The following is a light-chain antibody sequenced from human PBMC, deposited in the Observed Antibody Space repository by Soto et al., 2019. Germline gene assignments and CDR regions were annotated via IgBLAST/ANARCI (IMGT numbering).Light chain of an antibody. CDR2: EVS. J-gene: IGLJ3*02. V-gene: IGLV2-14*01. CDR3: SSSTSTNTHWV. Sequence: QSVLTQPASVSGSPGQSITISCTGTSSDVGGYNYVSWYQQHPGKAPKLMIYEVSHRPSGVSNRFSGSKSGNTASLTISGLQAEDEADYYCSSSTSTNTHWVFGGGTKLTVL. CDR1: SSDVGGYNY.